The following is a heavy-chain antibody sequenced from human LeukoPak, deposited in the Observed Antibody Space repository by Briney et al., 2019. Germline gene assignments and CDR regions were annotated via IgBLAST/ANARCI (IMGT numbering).Heavy chain of an antibody. CDR2: INAGNGNT. CDR1: GYTFTSYA. V-gene: IGHV1-3*03. Sequence: ASVKVSCKASGYTFTSYAMHWVRQAPGQRLEWMGWINAGNGNTKYSQEFQGRVTITRDTSASTAYMELSSLRSEDMAVYYCARSPLGSAAMILDYWGQGTLVTVSS. D-gene: IGHD2-2*01. J-gene: IGHJ4*02. CDR3: ARSPLGSAAMILDY.